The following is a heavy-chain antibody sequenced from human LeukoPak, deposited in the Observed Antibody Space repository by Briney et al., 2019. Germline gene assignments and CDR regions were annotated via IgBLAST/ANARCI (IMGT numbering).Heavy chain of an antibody. CDR2: ISAYNGNT. CDR3: ARDTGVGATVAGELN. CDR1: GYTFTSYG. D-gene: IGHD1-26*01. V-gene: IGHV1-18*01. J-gene: IGHJ4*02. Sequence: AASVKVSCKASGYTFTSYGISWVRQAPGQGLEWMGWISAYNGNTNYAQKLQGRVTMTTDTSTSTAYMELRSLRSDDTAVYYCARDTGVGATVAGELNWGQGTLVTVSS.